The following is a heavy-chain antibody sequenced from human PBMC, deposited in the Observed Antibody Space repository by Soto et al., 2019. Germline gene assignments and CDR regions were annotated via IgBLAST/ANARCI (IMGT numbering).Heavy chain of an antibody. CDR3: AKRSTPDY. CDR1: GFTFNSYA. V-gene: IGHV3-23*01. Sequence: GGSLRLSCAAPGFTFNSYAMSWVRQAPGKGLEWVSAISGSGGSTYYADSVKGRFTISRDNSKKTLFLQMNSLRAEDTAIYFCAKRSTPDYWGQGTLVTVSS. CDR2: ISGSGGST. J-gene: IGHJ4*02.